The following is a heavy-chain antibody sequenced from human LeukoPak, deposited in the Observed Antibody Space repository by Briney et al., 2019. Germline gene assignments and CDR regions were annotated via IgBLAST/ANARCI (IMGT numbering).Heavy chain of an antibody. D-gene: IGHD3-3*01. CDR1: GDSISSSTYY. CDR3: ARDWSGPYYFDY. CDR2: LYYSGST. V-gene: IGHV4-39*07. J-gene: IGHJ4*01. Sequence: SETLSLTCIVSGDSISSSTYYWAWIRQPPGKGLEWIGSLYYSGSTYYNPSLKSRSTISPDTSKNQFSLKLTSVTAADTAVYYCARDWSGPYYFDYWGQGTLVTVSS.